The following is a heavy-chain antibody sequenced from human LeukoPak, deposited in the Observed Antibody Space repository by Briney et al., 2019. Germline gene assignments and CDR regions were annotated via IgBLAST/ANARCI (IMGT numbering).Heavy chain of an antibody. CDR2: IQSDGSLE. CDR3: AKEVSSSNPLCS. Sequence: GGSLRLSCAPSGFTFGAYAMHWVRQAPGKGLEGVAFIQSDGSLEYYADSVTGRFSISRDNFKNTLYLQMNSLRAEDTAVYYCAKEVSSSNPLCSWGQGTLVTVSS. V-gene: IGHV3-30*02. CDR1: GFTFGAYA. J-gene: IGHJ5*02. D-gene: IGHD6-6*01.